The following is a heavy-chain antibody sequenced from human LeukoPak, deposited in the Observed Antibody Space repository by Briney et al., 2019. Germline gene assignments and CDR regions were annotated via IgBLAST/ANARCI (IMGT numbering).Heavy chain of an antibody. CDR1: GFTFSSYG. J-gene: IGHJ4*02. CDR2: ISSNGGST. D-gene: IGHD1-14*01. CDR3: ARENNGAFDY. V-gene: IGHV3-64*01. Sequence: PGGSLRLSCAASGFTFSSYGMHWVRQAPGKGLEYVSAISSNGGSTYYANSVKGRFTISRDNSKNTLYLQMGSLRAEDMAVYYCARENNGAFDYWGQGTLVTVSS.